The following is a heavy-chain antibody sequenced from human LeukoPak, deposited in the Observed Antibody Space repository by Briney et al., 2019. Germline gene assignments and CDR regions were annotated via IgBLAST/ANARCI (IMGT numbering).Heavy chain of an antibody. CDR1: GFTFSSYA. Sequence: GGSLRLSCEASGFTFSSYAMTWVRQAPRKWLHSLPYISSSGSTIYYADSVKLRFTLSRATATHSLYLQMNSLGATDMAGYCCARYPGYCSTTSCYKFFDYWGQGTLVTVSS. CDR2: ISSSGSTI. CDR3: ARYPGYCSTTSCYKFFDY. V-gene: IGHV3-48*03. D-gene: IGHD2-2*02. J-gene: IGHJ4*02.